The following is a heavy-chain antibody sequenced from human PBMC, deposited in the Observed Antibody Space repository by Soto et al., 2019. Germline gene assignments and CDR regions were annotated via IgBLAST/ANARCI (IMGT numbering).Heavy chain of an antibody. V-gene: IGHV3-48*01. CDR2: IRTSTSTI. D-gene: IGHD2-21*01. CDR1: GFTFSSYI. Sequence: GGSLRLSCVASGFTFSSYIMNWVRQAQGKGLEWVSYIRTSTSTIYYADSVKGRFTISTDSAKNSLFLQMDSLRAEDTAVYYCARDHKWGLANWAHGTLVTVPP. J-gene: IGHJ4*01. CDR3: ARDHKWGLAN.